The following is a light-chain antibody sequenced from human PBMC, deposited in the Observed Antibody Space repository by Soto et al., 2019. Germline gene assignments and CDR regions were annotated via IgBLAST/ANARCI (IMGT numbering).Light chain of an antibody. CDR1: QSIDTW. J-gene: IGKJ4*01. V-gene: IGKV1-5*03. Sequence: DIQMTQSPATLAASVVDRVSITCRASQSIDTWLAWYQQKAGKAPNLLIYKASRLESGVPSRFSGSGSGTDFTLTISSLEPEDFAVYYCQQRNNWPPVTFGGGTKWIS. CDR3: QQRNNWPPVT. CDR2: KAS.